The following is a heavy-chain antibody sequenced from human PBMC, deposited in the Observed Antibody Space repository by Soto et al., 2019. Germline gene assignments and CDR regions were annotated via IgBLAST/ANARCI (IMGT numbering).Heavy chain of an antibody. D-gene: IGHD2-2*01. Sequence: GGSLRLSCAASGFTFSSYSMNWVRQAPGKGLEWVSSISSSSSYIYYADSVKGRFTISRDNAKNSLYLQMNTLRVEDTAVYYCAREDSIIIPAVSDFWGQGTLVTVSS. CDR2: ISSSSSYI. CDR3: AREDSIIIPAVSDF. CDR1: GFTFSSYS. V-gene: IGHV3-21*01. J-gene: IGHJ4*02.